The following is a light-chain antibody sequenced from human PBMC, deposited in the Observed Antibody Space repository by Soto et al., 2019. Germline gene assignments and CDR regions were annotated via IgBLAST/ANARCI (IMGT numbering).Light chain of an antibody. J-gene: IGKJ5*01. V-gene: IGKV3-20*01. Sequence: EIVLTQSPGTLSLSPGEGATLSCRASQSVGRNYLAWYQQKPGQAPRLLIYAASSRATGIPDRFSGSVSGTGFPLTSSILEPDDFAVYYCQHYGTSLTFGQGTRLEIK. CDR2: AAS. CDR3: QHYGTSLT. CDR1: QSVGRNY.